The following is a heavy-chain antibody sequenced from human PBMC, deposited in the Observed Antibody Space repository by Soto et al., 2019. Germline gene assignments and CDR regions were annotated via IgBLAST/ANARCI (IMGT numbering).Heavy chain of an antibody. J-gene: IGHJ4*02. D-gene: IGHD1-20*01. CDR2: ISSSGRTI. Sequence: PWGSLGISCASSDFTFSIYEMNWVRQAPGKGLEWVSYISSSGRTIYYADSVNGRFTISRDNAKNSLYLQMNSLRAEDTAVYYCARSGYNWNDGARGYFDYWGQGTLVTVSS. CDR3: ARSGYNWNDGARGYFDY. CDR1: DFTFSIYE. V-gene: IGHV3-48*03.